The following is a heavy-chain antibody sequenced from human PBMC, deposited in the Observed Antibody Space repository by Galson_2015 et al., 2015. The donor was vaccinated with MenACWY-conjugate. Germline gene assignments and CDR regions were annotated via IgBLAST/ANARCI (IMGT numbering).Heavy chain of an antibody. CDR1: GYTFNTYW. CDR2: IYPADSDT. V-gene: IGHV5-51*01. J-gene: IGHJ5*02. D-gene: IGHD3-16*01. CDR3: GRHQWGAAGDP. Sequence: QSGAEVKKAGESLKISCKASGYTFNTYWIAWVRQMPGKGLECMGIIYPADSDTRYSPSFQGHVTLSVDKSSSTAYLQWSSLKSSDSARYYCGRHQWGAAGDPWARGTL.